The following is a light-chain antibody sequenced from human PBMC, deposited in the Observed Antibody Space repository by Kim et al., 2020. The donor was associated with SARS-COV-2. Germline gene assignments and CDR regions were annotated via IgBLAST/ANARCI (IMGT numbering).Light chain of an antibody. CDR3: QQRTTSLT. V-gene: IGKV3-11*01. CDR1: QSVSSY. CDR2: DAS. J-gene: IGKJ4*01. Sequence: SLSPGERATRSCRTSQSVSSYLAWYQQKPGQAPRLLIYDASQSAPGIPARFSGGGYITEFTLTISSLEPEDSAVYYCQQRTTSLTFGGGTKVDIK.